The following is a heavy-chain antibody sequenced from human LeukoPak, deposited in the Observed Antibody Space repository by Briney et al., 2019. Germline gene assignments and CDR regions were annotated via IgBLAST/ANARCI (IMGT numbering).Heavy chain of an antibody. D-gene: IGHD4-17*01. CDR2: INHSGST. J-gene: IGHJ3*02. CDR1: VGSFSGYY. CDR3: ARHHDYGDYESAFDI. V-gene: IGHV4-34*01. Sequence: SEILSLTWAVYVGSFSGYYWSWIRKPPGKGLEWIVEINHSGSTNYNPSLKSRLAIAIDTSKNQFSLKLSPVTAADTAVYYCARHHDYGDYESAFDIWGLGTMVTVS.